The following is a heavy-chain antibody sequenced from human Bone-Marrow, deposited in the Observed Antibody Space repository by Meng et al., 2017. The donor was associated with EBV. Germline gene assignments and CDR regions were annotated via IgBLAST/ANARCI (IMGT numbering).Heavy chain of an antibody. CDR3: ASLEHYSDSGNDD. CDR2: IIPFSGRT. V-gene: IGHV1-69*06. Sequence: QLVQSGAEVKTPGSLVNASCSTSEGTFSTYAMRWVRQARGQGLEWMWSIIPFSGRTDYAQKFQGRLTITAANTTSADYMELSSLRSDDTAVYYCASLEHYSDSGNDDWGQGTLVTVSS. CDR1: EGTFSTYA. J-gene: IGHJ4*02. D-gene: IGHD3-10*01.